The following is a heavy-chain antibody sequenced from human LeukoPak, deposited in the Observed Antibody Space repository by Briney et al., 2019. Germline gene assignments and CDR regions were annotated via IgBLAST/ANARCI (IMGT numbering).Heavy chain of an antibody. CDR2: IYSGWST. CDR1: VFTVSSNY. D-gene: IGHD1-26*01. J-gene: IGHJ4*02. Sequence: GGCLRLSCASSVFTVSSNYMSCVRQAPGKGLEWVSAIYSGWSTYYADYVKGRFTISRDNSKNTLYPQMNSLRAEDTAVYYCVRDSVGLYYFNYWGQGTLVTVSS. CDR3: VRDSVGLYYFNY. V-gene: IGHV3-53*01.